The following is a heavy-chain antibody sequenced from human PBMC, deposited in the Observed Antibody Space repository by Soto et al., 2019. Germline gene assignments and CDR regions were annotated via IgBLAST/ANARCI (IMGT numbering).Heavy chain of an antibody. CDR1: GFTFRNYN. CDR2: ISLGGRSI. V-gene: IGHV3-21*05. D-gene: IGHD1-1*01. Sequence: GSLRLSCAASGFTFRNYNMNWVRQVPGKGLEWVAQISLGGRSINYADSVKGRFTIFRDDAENSLNLHMKSLGAGDTAHYYCVREQLYFNDFSGRPVNGFDAWGQGT. CDR3: VREQLYFNDFSGRPVNGFDA. J-gene: IGHJ3*01.